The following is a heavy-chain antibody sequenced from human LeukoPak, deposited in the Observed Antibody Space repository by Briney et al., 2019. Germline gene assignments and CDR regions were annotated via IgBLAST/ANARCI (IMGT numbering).Heavy chain of an antibody. V-gene: IGHV4-61*02. J-gene: IGHJ3*02. CDR2: IYTSGGT. D-gene: IGHD6-13*01. CDR3: ARSYSSSWYSSFDI. Sequence: SETLSLTCTVSGGSISSGNYYWSWIRQPAGKGLEWIGRIYTSGGTNCNPSLESRVTILIDTPKNQFSLRLSSVTAADTAVSYCARSYSSSWYSSFDIWGHGTMVTVSS. CDR1: GGSISSGNYY.